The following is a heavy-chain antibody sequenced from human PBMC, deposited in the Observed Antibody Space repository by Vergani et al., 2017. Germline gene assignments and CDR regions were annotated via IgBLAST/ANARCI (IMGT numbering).Heavy chain of an antibody. Sequence: QVHLVESGGGVVQPGRSLRLSCVVSGFTSSYYGLHWVRQAPGKGLELVAVISYDGTQKYYADSVKGRFTISRDNSKSTLYLQMNSLRTEDTAVYYCAKKSCGTPGCEIGYFREWGQGTLVTVSS. CDR1: GFTSSYYG. CDR3: AKKSCGTPGCEIGYFRE. J-gene: IGHJ1*01. CDR2: ISYDGTQK. D-gene: IGHD1-1*01. V-gene: IGHV3-30*18.